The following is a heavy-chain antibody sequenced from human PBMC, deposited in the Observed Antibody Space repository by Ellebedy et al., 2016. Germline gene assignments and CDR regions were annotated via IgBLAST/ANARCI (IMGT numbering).Heavy chain of an antibody. CDR1: GLTVSSNY. CDR3: ATKRYGASVI. J-gene: IGHJ3*02. V-gene: IGHV3-53*01. CDR2: IYSHGKT. D-gene: IGHD4-17*01. Sequence: GESLKISXAASGLTVSSNYMTWVRQAPGKRLEWVSLIYSHGKTYYADSVRGRFTISSDNSKNSFFLQMNSLRAEDTAMYYCATKRYGASVIWGQGTKVTVSS.